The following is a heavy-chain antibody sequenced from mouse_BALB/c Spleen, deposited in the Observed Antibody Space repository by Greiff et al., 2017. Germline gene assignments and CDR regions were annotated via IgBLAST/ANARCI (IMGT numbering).Heavy chain of an antibody. CDR1: GFTFSSYA. D-gene: IGHD1-1*02. CDR2: ISSGGST. CDR3: ARNGFDY. V-gene: IGHV5-6-5*01. Sequence: EVKLMESGGGLVKPGGSLKLSCAASGFTFSSYAMSWVRQTPEKRLEWVASISSGGSTYYPDSVKGRFTISRDNARNILYLQMSSLRSEDTAMYYCARNGFDYWGQGTTLTVSS. J-gene: IGHJ2*01.